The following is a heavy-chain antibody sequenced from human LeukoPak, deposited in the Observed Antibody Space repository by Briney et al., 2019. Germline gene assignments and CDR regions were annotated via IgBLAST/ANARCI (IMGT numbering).Heavy chain of an antibody. Sequence: PGGSLRLSCAASGFTFSSYGMHWVRQAPGKGLEWVAVIWYDGSNKYYADSVKGRFTISRDNSKNTLYLQMNSLRAEDTAVYYCARELVDYGDYGGYYHYGMDVWGQGTTVTVSS. D-gene: IGHD4-17*01. V-gene: IGHV3-33*01. CDR3: ARELVDYGDYGGYYHYGMDV. CDR1: GFTFSSYG. J-gene: IGHJ6*02. CDR2: IWYDGSNK.